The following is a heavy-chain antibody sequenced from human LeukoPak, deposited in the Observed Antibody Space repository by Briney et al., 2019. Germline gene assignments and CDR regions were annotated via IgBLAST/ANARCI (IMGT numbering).Heavy chain of an antibody. CDR3: ARVTYSSGYYPFDY. J-gene: IGHJ4*02. Sequence: GASVKVSCKASGYTFTGYYMHWVRQAPGQGLEWMGWINPNSGGTNYAQKFQGRVTMTRDTSISTAYMELSRLRSDDTAVYYCARVTYSSGYYPFDYWGQGTLVTVSS. V-gene: IGHV1-2*02. D-gene: IGHD3-22*01. CDR2: INPNSGGT. CDR1: GYTFTGYY.